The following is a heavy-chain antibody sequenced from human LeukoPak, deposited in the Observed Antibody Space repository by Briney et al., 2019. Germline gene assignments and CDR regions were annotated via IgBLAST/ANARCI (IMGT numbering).Heavy chain of an antibody. Sequence: XSXXIYYADSVKGRFTISRDNAKNSLYLQMNSLRAEDTAVYYCARETRTIFGVVTPSYYGMDVWGQGTTVTVSS. D-gene: IGHD3-3*01. CDR3: ARETRTIFGVVTPSYYGMDV. J-gene: IGHJ6*02. V-gene: IGHV3-48*01. CDR2: XSXXI.